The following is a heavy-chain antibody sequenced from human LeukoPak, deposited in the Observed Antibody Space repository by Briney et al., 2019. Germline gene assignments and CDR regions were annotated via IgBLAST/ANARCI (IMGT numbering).Heavy chain of an antibody. CDR2: IYNSGST. J-gene: IGHJ3*02. CDR1: GGSISSYY. V-gene: IGHV4-59*08. D-gene: IGHD3-9*01. CDR3: ATSRRDYNIFTGYYLPQDDAFDI. Sequence: PSETLSLTCTVSGGSISSYYWNWIRQPPGKGLEWIGYIYNSGSTDHNPSLKSRVTISVDTSKNQVSLRLSSVNAADTAVYYCATSRRDYNIFTGYYLPQDDAFDIWGQGTMVTVSS.